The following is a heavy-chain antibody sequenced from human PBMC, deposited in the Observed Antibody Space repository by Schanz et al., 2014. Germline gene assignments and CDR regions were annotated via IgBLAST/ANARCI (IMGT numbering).Heavy chain of an antibody. CDR3: ARGHSQGYSYGHNRGDYYYGIDV. V-gene: IGHV1-69*02. Sequence: QVLQVQSGSELKKPGTSVKVSCKASGYTFNNYTYVMIWVRQAPGQALEWMGWIIRILGIANYAQNFQGRVTITADKTTSTAYSELSSLRSEDTAVYYCARGHSQGYSYGHNRGDYYYGIDVWGQGTTVTVSS. J-gene: IGHJ6*02. D-gene: IGHD5-18*01. CDR1: GYTFNNYT. CDR2: IIRILGIA.